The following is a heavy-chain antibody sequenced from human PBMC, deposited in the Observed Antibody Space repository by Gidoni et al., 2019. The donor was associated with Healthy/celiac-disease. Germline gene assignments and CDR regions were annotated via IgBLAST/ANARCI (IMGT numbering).Heavy chain of an antibody. V-gene: IGHV3-48*02. J-gene: IGHJ4*02. D-gene: IGHD6-13*01. CDR2: ISSSSSTI. Sequence: EVQLVESGGGLVQPGGSLRLYCAASGFTFSSYSMNWVRQAPGKGLEWVSYISSSSSTIYYADSVKGRFTISRDNAKNSLYLQMNSLRDEDTAVYYCARDSRLRAAAGCDYWGQGTLVTVSS. CDR1: GFTFSSYS. CDR3: ARDSRLRAAAGCDY.